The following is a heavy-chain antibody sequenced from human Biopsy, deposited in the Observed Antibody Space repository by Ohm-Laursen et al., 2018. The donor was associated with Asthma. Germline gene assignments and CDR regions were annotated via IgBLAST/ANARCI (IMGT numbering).Heavy chain of an antibody. J-gene: IGHJ3*02. D-gene: IGHD3-22*01. CDR3: VRSLIVADGSDAFDI. V-gene: IGHV1-46*01. CDR1: GYTFSSYQ. CDR2: IKHISE. Sequence: VASVKVSCKASGYTFSSYQMHWVRQAPGQGREWLGMIKHISEYAQKFQGRVTMTRDTSTSTVYMELSSLRSEDTAVYYCVRSLIVADGSDAFDIWGQGTMVTVSS.